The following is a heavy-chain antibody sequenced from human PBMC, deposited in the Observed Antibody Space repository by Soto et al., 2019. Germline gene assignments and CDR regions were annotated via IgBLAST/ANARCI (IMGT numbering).Heavy chain of an antibody. Sequence: GGSLRLSCAASGFTFSSYEMNWVRQAPGKGLEWVSYISSSGSTIYYADSVKGRFTISRDNAKNSLYLQMNSLRAEDTAVYYCARGVGSSSFNWFDPWGQGTLVTVSS. CDR2: ISSSGSTI. D-gene: IGHD6-6*01. V-gene: IGHV3-48*03. CDR3: ARGVGSSSFNWFDP. CDR1: GFTFSSYE. J-gene: IGHJ5*02.